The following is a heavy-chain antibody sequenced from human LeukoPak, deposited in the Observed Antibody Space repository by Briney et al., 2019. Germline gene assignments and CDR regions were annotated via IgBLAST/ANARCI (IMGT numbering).Heavy chain of an antibody. CDR3: ARDYPDDFWSGYYIRHFDY. D-gene: IGHD3-3*01. V-gene: IGHV1-2*02. J-gene: IGHJ4*02. CDR2: INPNSGGT. CDR1: GYTFTGYY. Sequence: AASVKVSCKASGYTFTGYYMHWVRQAPGQGLEWMGWINPNSGGTNYAQKFQGRVTMTRDTSISTAYIELSRLRSDDTAVYYCARDYPDDFWSGYYIRHFDYWGQGALVTVSS.